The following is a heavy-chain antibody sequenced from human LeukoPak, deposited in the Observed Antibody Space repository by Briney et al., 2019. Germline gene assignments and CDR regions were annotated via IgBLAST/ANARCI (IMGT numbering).Heavy chain of an antibody. D-gene: IGHD3-22*01. V-gene: IGHV3-53*01. CDR2: IYSGGST. Sequence: QAGGSLRLSCAASGFTFSSYAMSWVRQAPGKGLEWVSVIYSGGSTYYADSVKGRFTISRDNSKNTLYLQMNSLRAEDTAVYYCARPSYYDSRDDYWGQGTLVTVSS. CDR1: GFTFSSYA. J-gene: IGHJ4*02. CDR3: ARPSYYDSRDDY.